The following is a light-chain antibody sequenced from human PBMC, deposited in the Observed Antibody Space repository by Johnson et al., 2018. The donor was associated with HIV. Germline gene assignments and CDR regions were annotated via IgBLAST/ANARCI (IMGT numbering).Light chain of an antibody. V-gene: IGLV1-51*01. CDR3: GTWDSSLGTAF. J-gene: IGLJ1*01. CDR1: SSNIGNNY. Sequence: QSVLTQPPSVSAAPGQKVTISCSGSSSNIGNNYVSWYQQVPGAAPKLLIYDNNRRPSGIPDRFSGSKSGTSATLGITGLQTGDEADYYCGTWDSSLGTAFFGTGTKVTGL. CDR2: DNN.